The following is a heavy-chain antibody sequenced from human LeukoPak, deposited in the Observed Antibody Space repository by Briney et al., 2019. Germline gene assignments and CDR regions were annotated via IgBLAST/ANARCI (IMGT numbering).Heavy chain of an antibody. J-gene: IGHJ5*02. D-gene: IGHD6-19*01. CDR1: GFTFSSYS. CDR3: ARGFPRSGWYLYWFDP. CDR2: ISSSSSYI. Sequence: GGSLRLPCAASGFTFSSYSMNWVRQAPGKGLEWVSSISSSSSYIYYADSVKGRFTISRDNAKNSLYLQMNSLRAEDTAVYYCARGFPRSGWYLYWFDPWGQGTLVTVSS. V-gene: IGHV3-21*01.